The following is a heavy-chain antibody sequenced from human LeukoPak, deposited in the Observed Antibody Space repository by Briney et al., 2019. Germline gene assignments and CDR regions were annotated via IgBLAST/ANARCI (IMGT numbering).Heavy chain of an antibody. J-gene: IGHJ4*02. CDR2: ISGSGGTT. Sequence: GGSLRLSCSASGVTFSNYAMSWVRQAPGKGLEWVSVISGSGGTTYYADSVKGRFTISRDNSKNTLYLQMNSLRAEDTAVYYCATQALYYYDSSGYYYDWGQRTLVTVSS. D-gene: IGHD3-22*01. CDR1: GVTFSNYA. CDR3: ATQALYYYDSSGYYYD. V-gene: IGHV3-23*01.